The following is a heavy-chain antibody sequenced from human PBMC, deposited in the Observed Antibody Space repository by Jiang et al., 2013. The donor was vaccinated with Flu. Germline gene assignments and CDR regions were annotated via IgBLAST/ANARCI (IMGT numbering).Heavy chain of an antibody. Sequence: GLVKPSETLSLTCAVSGYSISSGYYWGWIRQPPGKGLEWIGSIYHSGSTYYNPSLKSRVTISVDTSKNQFSLKLSSVTAADTAVYYCARHVVYSGSYYSRGWYFDLWGRGTLVTVSS. J-gene: IGHJ2*01. CDR1: GYSISSGYY. CDR2: IYHSGST. V-gene: IGHV4-38-2*01. D-gene: IGHD1-26*01. CDR3: ARHVVYSGSYYSRGWYFDL.